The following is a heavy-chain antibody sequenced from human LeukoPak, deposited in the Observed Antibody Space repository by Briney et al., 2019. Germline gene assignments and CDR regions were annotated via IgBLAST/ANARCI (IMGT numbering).Heavy chain of an antibody. Sequence: TGGSLILSCAASGFTFSTYAMHWVRQAPGKGLEWVALISNDGSSEYYVGSVRGRFTISRDNSKNTLFLQMNSLRAEDTAVYYCARDFLNLAIIMANWGQGTLVTVTS. J-gene: IGHJ4*02. CDR3: ARDFLNLAIIMAN. CDR2: ISNDGSSE. D-gene: IGHD2/OR15-2a*01. V-gene: IGHV3-30*03. CDR1: GFTFSTYA.